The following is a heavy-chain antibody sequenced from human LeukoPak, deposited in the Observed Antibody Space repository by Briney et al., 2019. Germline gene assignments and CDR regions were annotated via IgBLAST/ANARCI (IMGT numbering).Heavy chain of an antibody. J-gene: IGHJ1*01. Sequence: ASVKVSCKASGGTFSSYAISWVRQAPGQGLEWMGRIIPILGIANYAQKFQGRVTITADKSTSTAYMELSSLRSEGTAVYYCARDPADYYDSSGYYYGGPFQHWGQGTLVTVSS. V-gene: IGHV1-69*04. CDR2: IIPILGIA. D-gene: IGHD3-22*01. CDR3: ARDPADYYDSSGYYYGGPFQH. CDR1: GGTFSSYA.